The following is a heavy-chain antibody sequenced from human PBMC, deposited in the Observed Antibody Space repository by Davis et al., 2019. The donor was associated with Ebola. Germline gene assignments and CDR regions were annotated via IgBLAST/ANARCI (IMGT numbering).Heavy chain of an antibody. V-gene: IGHV3-73*01. J-gene: IGHJ4*02. CDR3: TYSGYGGIDY. D-gene: IGHD5-12*01. CDR1: GFSFSGSA. CDR2: IRSKANSYAT. Sequence: GGSLRLSCAASGFSFSGSAMHWVRQASGKGREWVGRIRSKANSYATAYVASVKGRFTISRDDSKNTAYLQMNSLKTEDTAVYYCTYSGYGGIDYWGQGTLVTVSS.